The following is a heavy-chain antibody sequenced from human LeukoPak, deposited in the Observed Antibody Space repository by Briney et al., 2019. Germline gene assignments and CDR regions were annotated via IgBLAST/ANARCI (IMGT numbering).Heavy chain of an antibody. CDR1: GGTFISYA. CDR2: IIPIFGTA. Sequence: SVKVSCKASGGTFISYAISWVRQAPGQGLEWAGGIIPIFGTANYAQKFQGRVTITADESTSTAYMELSSLRSEDTAVYYCAREGPNYYDSSRNWYFDLWGRGTLVTVSS. D-gene: IGHD3-22*01. J-gene: IGHJ2*01. V-gene: IGHV1-69*13. CDR3: AREGPNYYDSSRNWYFDL.